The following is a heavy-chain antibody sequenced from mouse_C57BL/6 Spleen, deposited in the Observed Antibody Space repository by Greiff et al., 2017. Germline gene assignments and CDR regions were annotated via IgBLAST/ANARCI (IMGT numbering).Heavy chain of an antibody. V-gene: IGHV1-15*01. D-gene: IGHD3-2*02. CDR2: IDPETGGT. J-gene: IGHJ2*01. CDR1: GYTFTDYE. Sequence: VQLQQSGAELVRPGASVTLSCKASGYTFTDYEMHWVKQTPVHGLEWIGAIDPETGGTAYNQKFKGKAILTADKSSSTAYMELRSLTSEDSAVYYCTRSGQLRRDYWGQGTTLTVSS. CDR3: TRSGQLRRDY.